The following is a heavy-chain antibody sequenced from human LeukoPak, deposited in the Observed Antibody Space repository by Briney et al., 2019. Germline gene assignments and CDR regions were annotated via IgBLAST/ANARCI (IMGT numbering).Heavy chain of an antibody. D-gene: IGHD1-26*01. CDR1: GFTFSSYS. J-gene: IGHJ4*02. Sequence: GGSLRLSCAASGFTFSSYSMNWVRQAPGKGLEWVSSISSSSSYIYYADSVKGRFTISRDNAKNSLYLQMNSLRAEDTAVYYCAREASHGASSTPLDYWGQGTLVTVSS. CDR2: ISSSSSYI. V-gene: IGHV3-21*01. CDR3: AREASHGASSTPLDY.